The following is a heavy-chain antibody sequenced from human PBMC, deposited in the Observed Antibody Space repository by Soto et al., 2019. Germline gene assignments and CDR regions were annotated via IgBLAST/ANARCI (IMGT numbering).Heavy chain of an antibody. CDR3: ARCVRYYDSSGYYYDY. D-gene: IGHD3-22*01. CDR2: INHSGST. V-gene: IGHV4-34*01. Sequence: SETLSLTCAVYGGSFSGYYWSWIRQPPGKGLEWIGEINHSGSTNYNPSLKSRVTISVDTSKNQFSLTLSSVTAADTAVYYCARCVRYYDSSGYYYDYWGQGTLVTVSS. J-gene: IGHJ4*02. CDR1: GGSFSGYY.